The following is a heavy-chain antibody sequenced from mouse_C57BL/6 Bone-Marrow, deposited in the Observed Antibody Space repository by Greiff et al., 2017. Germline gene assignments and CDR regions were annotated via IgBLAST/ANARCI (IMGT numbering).Heavy chain of an antibody. Sequence: EVKVVESGGGLVQPGESLKLSCESNEYEFPSHDMSWVSKTPEKRLELVAAINSDGGSTYYPDTMERRFIISRDNTKKTLYLQMSSLMSEDTSLYYCARQATAWFAYWGQGTLVTVSA. CDR2: INSDGGST. V-gene: IGHV5-2*01. CDR1: EYEFPSHD. CDR3: ARQATAWFAY. J-gene: IGHJ3*01.